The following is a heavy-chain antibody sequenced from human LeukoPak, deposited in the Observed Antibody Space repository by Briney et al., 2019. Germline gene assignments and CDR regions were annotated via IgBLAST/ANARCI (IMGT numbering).Heavy chain of an antibody. J-gene: IGHJ6*02. CDR3: AREVWLGDFWSQGMDV. Sequence: GGSLRLSCAASGFTFISDSMHWVRQAPWKGREWVGRTRNKANSYTTEYAASVKGRFTISRDDSKNSLYLQMNSLKTEDTAVYYCAREVWLGDFWSQGMDVWGQGTTVTVSS. V-gene: IGHV3-72*01. D-gene: IGHD3-3*01. CDR2: TRNKANSYTT. CDR1: GFTFISDS.